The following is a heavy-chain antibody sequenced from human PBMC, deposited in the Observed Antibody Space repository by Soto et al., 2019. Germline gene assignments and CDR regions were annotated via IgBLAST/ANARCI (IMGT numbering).Heavy chain of an antibody. J-gene: IGHJ6*03. Sequence: QVQLVQSGAEVKKPGSSVKVSCKASGGTFSSYTISWVRQAPGQGLEWMGRIIPILGIANYAQKFQGRVTITADKSTSTGYMELSSLRSEDTAVYYCAGSVQQLGGDYMDVWGKGTTVTVSS. CDR1: GGTFSSYT. CDR3: AGSVQQLGGDYMDV. D-gene: IGHD6-13*01. CDR2: IIPILGIA. V-gene: IGHV1-69*02.